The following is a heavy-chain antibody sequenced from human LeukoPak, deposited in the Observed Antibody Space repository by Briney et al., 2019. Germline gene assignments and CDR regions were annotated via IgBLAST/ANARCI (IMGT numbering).Heavy chain of an antibody. CDR1: GYTLTELS. CDR2: FDPEDGET. D-gene: IGHD1-26*01. CDR3: GTSELLRGEYFDY. J-gene: IGHJ4*02. V-gene: IGHV1-24*01. Sequence: GASVKLSCNVSGYTLTELSMHWVRQAPGKGLERMGGFDPEDGETIYAQKSQGRVTMTEDTSTDTAYMELSSLRSEDTAVYYCGTSELLRGEYFDYWGQGTLVTVSS.